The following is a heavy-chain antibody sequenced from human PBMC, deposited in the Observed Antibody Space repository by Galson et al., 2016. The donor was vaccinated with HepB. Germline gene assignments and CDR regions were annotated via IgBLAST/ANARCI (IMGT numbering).Heavy chain of an antibody. J-gene: IGHJ4*02. CDR2: ISSSGNTI. D-gene: IGHD6-6*01. V-gene: IGHV3-11*01. Sequence: SLRLSCAASGFTFSDFYMSWIRQAPGKGLEWVSYISSSGNTIYYAYSVKGRFTISRVNAKNSLYLEMNSLRADDTAVYYCARDPARLDYWGQGTLVTVSS. CDR1: GFTFSDFY. CDR3: ARDPARLDY.